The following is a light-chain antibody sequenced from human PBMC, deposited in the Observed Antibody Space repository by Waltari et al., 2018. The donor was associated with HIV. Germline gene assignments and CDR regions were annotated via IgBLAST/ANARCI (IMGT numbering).Light chain of an antibody. CDR3: AAWDDSLNGWV. V-gene: IGLV1-44*01. CDR1: SSNIRSNP. Sequence: QSVLTQPPSASGTPGQRVTISCSGSSSNIRSNPVSWYHQLPGTAAKRLIYRNDQRPSGFPARFSGSESGTSASLAISGLQSEDEADYYCAAWDDSLNGWVFGGGAKLTVL. CDR2: RND. J-gene: IGLJ3*02.